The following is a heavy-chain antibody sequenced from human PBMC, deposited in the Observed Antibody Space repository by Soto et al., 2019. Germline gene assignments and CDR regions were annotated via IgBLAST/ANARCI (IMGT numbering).Heavy chain of an antibody. J-gene: IGHJ6*02. Sequence: QVQLVQSGAEVKKPGASVKVSCKASGYTFTRSGISWVRQAPGQGLEWMGWISTYNGDTNYAQTFQDRVTMTTDTSTSTAYMERRSLRSYDTAVYYCAREGVAPYYYYGVDVWGQGTPVSVSS. CDR1: GYTFTRSG. D-gene: IGHD5-12*01. CDR2: ISTYNGDT. CDR3: AREGVAPYYYYGVDV. V-gene: IGHV1-18*01.